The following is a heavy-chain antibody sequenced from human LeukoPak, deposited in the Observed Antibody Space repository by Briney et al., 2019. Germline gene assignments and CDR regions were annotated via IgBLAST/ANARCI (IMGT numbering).Heavy chain of an antibody. J-gene: IGHJ4*02. CDR2: ISSSSTI. V-gene: IGHV3-69-1*01. CDR3: GRGMAGWNPPQGIDY. CDR1: GFTFSDYT. D-gene: IGHD1-1*01. Sequence: GGSLRLSCTASGFTFSDYTMNWVRQAPGQGLEWVSYISSSSTIYYAESLKGRFTISRDNARNSLYLQMNSLRAEDTAVYYCGRGMAGWNPPQGIDYWGQGTLVTVSS.